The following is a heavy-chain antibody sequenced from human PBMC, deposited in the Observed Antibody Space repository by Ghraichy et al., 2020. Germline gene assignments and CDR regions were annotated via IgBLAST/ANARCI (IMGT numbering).Heavy chain of an antibody. CDR3: AKEPDSSSWYGYYFDY. V-gene: IGHV3-23*01. CDR2: ISGSGGST. J-gene: IGHJ4*02. D-gene: IGHD6-13*01. Sequence: GGSLRLYCAASGFTFSSYAMSWVRQAPGKGLEWVSAISGSGGSTYYADSVKGRFTISRDNSKNTLYLQMNSLRAEDTAVYYCAKEPDSSSWYGYYFDYWGQGTLVTVSS. CDR1: GFTFSSYA.